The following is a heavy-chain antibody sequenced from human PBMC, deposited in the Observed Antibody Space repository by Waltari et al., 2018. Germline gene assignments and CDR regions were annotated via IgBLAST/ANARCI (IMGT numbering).Heavy chain of an antibody. V-gene: IGHV4-38-2*01. CDR3: ARRAAITAAGPTYYMDV. J-gene: IGHJ6*03. Sequence: QVQLQESGPGLVKPSETLSLTCAVSGYSISSGYYWGWIRQPPGKGLEWIGNIYHSGSTPYNPSLKSRVTLSVDTSKNQFSLKLSSVTAADTAVYYCARRAAITAAGPTYYMDVWGKGTTVTVSS. D-gene: IGHD6-13*01. CDR1: GYSISSGYY. CDR2: IYHSGST.